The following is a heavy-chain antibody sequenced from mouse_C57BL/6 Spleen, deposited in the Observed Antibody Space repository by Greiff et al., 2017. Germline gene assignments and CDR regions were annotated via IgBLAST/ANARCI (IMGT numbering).Heavy chain of an antibody. CDR3: AREDYGSSYWYFDV. Sequence: VQLQQSGAELVKPGASVKISCKASGYAFSSYWMNWVKQRPGTGLEWIGQIYPGDGDTNYNGKFKGKATLTADKSSSTAYMQLSSLTSEDSAVYFCAREDYGSSYWYFDVWGTGTTVTVSS. V-gene: IGHV1-80*01. J-gene: IGHJ1*03. CDR2: IYPGDGDT. D-gene: IGHD1-1*01. CDR1: GYAFSSYW.